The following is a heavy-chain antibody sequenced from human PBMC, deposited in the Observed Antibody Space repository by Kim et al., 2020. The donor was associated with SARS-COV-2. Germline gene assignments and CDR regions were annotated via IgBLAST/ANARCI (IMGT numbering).Heavy chain of an antibody. V-gene: IGHV4-59*08. D-gene: IGHD5-12*01. CDR1: GGSISSYY. CDR3: ARLSRYGYNHLAY. CDR2: IYYSGTT. Sequence: SETLSLTCTVSGGSISSYYWNWIRQPPGKGLEWIGYIYYSGTTNYNPSLKSRVTISVDTSKNRFSLNLTSVTAADTAIYYCARLSRYGYNHLAYWGQGTLVTVSS. J-gene: IGHJ4*02.